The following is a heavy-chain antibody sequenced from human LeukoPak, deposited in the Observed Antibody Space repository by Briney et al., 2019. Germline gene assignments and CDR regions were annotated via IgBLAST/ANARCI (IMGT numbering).Heavy chain of an antibody. CDR1: GLTFSGSA. V-gene: IGHV3-73*01. CDR2: IRSKANSYAT. CDR3: TRRSDRSGWYGDY. J-gene: IGHJ4*02. D-gene: IGHD6-19*01. Sequence: GGSLKLSCAASGLTFSGSAMHWVRQASGKGREWVGCIRSKANSYATAYAASVKGRFTISRDDSKNTAYLQMNSLKTEDTAVYYCTRRSDRSGWYGDYWGQGTLVTVSS.